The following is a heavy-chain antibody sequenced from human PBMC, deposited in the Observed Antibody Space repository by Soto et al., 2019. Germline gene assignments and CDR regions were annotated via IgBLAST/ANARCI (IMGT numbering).Heavy chain of an antibody. D-gene: IGHD5-12*01. J-gene: IGHJ4*02. V-gene: IGHV1-2*02. CDR2: INPNSGGT. CDR3: ARGGPGSGYDPTDY. CDR1: GYTFTGYY. Sequence: ASVKVSCKASGYTFTGYYMHWVRQAPGQGLEWMGWINPNSGGTNYAQKFQGRVTMTRDTSISTAYMELSRLGSDDTAVYYCARGGPGSGYDPTDYWGQGTLVTVSS.